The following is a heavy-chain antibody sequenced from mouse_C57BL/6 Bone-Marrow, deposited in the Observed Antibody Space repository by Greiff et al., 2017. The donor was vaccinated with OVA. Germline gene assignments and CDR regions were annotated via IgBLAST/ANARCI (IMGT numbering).Heavy chain of an antibody. CDR3: ARSTTVVADY. V-gene: IGHV1-64*01. CDR2: IHPNSGST. J-gene: IGHJ2*01. Sequence: GGELVKPGASVKLSCKASGYTFTSYWMHWVKQRPGQGLEWIGMIHPNSGSTNYNEKFKSKATLTVDKSSSTAYMQLSSLTSEDSAVYYCARSTTVVADYWGQGTTLTVSS. D-gene: IGHD1-1*01. CDR1: GYTFTSYW.